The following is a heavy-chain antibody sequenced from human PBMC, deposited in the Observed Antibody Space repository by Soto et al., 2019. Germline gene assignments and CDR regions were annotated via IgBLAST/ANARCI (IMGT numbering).Heavy chain of an antibody. CDR2: FDPEDGET. CDR3: ATGITGTTSGVGLDY. CDR1: GYTLTELS. V-gene: IGHV1-24*01. D-gene: IGHD1-20*01. J-gene: IGHJ4*02. Sequence: ASVKVSCKVSGYTLTELSMHWVRQAPGKGLEWMGGFDPEDGETIYAQKFQGRVPMTEDTSTDTAYMELSSLRSEDTAVYYCATGITGTTSGVGLDYWGQGTLVTVSS.